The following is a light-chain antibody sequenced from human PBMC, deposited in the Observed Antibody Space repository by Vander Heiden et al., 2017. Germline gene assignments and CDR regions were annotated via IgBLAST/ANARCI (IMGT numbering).Light chain of an antibody. Sequence: IQMPQSLSTLSAPVGDRATITCQANHDSSNYLDWYQQKPGKAPQLLIYDASNRETGVPYRFSGSGSGTDFTLNISRVQPEDVATYYCQQYDDLPLTFGGGTKVDIK. J-gene: IGKJ4*01. CDR2: DAS. V-gene: IGKV1-33*01. CDR1: HDSSNY. CDR3: QQYDDLPLT.